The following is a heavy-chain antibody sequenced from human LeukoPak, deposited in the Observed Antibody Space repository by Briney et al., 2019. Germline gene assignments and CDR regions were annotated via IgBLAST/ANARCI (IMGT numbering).Heavy chain of an antibody. V-gene: IGHV4-39*07. D-gene: IGHD3-9*01. Sequence: SETLSLTCTVSSGSISTSNYYWGWIRQPPGKGLEWIGSIYHSGSTYYNPSLKSRVTISVDTSKNQFSLKLSSVTAADTAVYYCARDVLRYFDWLLSGEAYYFDYWGQGTLVTVSS. CDR1: SGSISTSNYY. CDR2: IYHSGST. CDR3: ARDVLRYFDWLLSGEAYYFDY. J-gene: IGHJ4*02.